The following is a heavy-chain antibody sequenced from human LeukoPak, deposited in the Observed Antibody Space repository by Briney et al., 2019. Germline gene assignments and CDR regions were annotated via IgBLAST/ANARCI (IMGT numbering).Heavy chain of an antibody. V-gene: IGHV3-9*01. D-gene: IGHD3-16*01. CDR1: GFTFDDYA. CDR2: ISWNSGSI. CDR3: EKDLELGEGG. J-gene: IGHJ4*02. Sequence: GRSLRLSCAASGFTFDDYAMHWVRQAPGKGLEWVSGISWNSGSIGYADSVKGRFTISRDNAKNSLYLQMNSLRVEDTALYYCEKDLELGEGGWGQGTLVTVSS.